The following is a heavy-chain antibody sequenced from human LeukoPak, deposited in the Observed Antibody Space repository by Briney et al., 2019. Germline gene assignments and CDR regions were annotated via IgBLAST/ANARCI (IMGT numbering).Heavy chain of an antibody. CDR2: MSYDGSNK. V-gene: IGHV3-30*18. CDR1: GFTFSSYG. CDR3: AKPLYSGSYYKVASFDY. J-gene: IGHJ4*02. Sequence: PGGSLRLSCAASGFTFSSYGMHWVRQAPGQGLEWVAVMSYDGSNKYYADSVKGRFTISRDNSKNTLYLQMNSLRAEDTAVYYCAKPLYSGSYYKVASFDYWGQGTLVTVSS. D-gene: IGHD1-26*01.